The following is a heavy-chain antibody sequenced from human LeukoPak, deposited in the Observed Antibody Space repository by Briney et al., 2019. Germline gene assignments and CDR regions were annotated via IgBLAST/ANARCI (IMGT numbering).Heavy chain of an antibody. CDR3: ARDDVAVTGVDY. J-gene: IGHJ4*02. CDR2: ISGSGGST. CDR1: GFTFSSYA. D-gene: IGHD7-27*01. Sequence: GGSLRLSCAASGFTFSSYAMSWVRQAPGKGLEWVSAISGSGGSTYYADSVKGRFTISRDNSKNTLYLQMNSLRAEDTAVYYCARDDVAVTGVDYWGQGTLVTVSS. V-gene: IGHV3-23*01.